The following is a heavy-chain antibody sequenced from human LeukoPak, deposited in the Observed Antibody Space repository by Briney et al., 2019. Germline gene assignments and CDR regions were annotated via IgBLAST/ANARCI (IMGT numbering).Heavy chain of an antibody. J-gene: IGHJ4*02. Sequence: GASLRPSCAASGFSFSSYWMSWVRQPRGEGLGWVANIKQDGSEKYYVDYVKGRFTISRDNAKNTLYLQMNSLRAEDTTIYYCARAGQIRLFDYWGQGTLVTVSS. D-gene: IGHD1-14*01. CDR2: IKQDGSEK. V-gene: IGHV3-7*01. CDR3: ARAGQIRLFDY. CDR1: GFSFSSYW.